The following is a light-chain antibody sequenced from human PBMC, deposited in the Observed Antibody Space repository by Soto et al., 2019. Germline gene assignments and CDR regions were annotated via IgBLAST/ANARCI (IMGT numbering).Light chain of an antibody. Sequence: QSALTQPASVSGSPGQSITISCTGTSSDVGGYNYVSWYQQHPGKAPKLMIYDVTNRPSGVSNRFSGSKSGNTASLNISGLQAEDEADYYCSSYTSSSTPLVFGGGTTLTVL. V-gene: IGLV2-14*01. CDR2: DVT. CDR1: SSDVGGYNY. CDR3: SSYTSSSTPLV. J-gene: IGLJ3*02.